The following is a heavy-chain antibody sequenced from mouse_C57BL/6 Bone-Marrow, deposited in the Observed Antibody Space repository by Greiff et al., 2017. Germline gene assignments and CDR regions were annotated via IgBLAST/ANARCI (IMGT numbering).Heavy chain of an antibody. Sequence: VQLQQSGGDLVKPGGSLKLSCAASGFTFSSYGMSWVRQTPDKRLEWVATISSGGSYTYYPDSVKGRFTISRDNAKNTLYLQMSSLKSEDTAMYYCARRLYDYDGGYYFDYWCQGTTLTVSS. J-gene: IGHJ2*01. D-gene: IGHD2-4*01. CDR1: GFTFSSYG. CDR2: ISSGGSYT. CDR3: ARRLYDYDGGYYFDY. V-gene: IGHV5-6*01.